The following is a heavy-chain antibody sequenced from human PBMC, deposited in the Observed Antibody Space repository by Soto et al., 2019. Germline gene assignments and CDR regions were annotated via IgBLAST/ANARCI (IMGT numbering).Heavy chain of an antibody. V-gene: IGHV3-13*01. CDR2: IGTAGDT. D-gene: IGHD3-3*01. J-gene: IGHJ4*02. CDR3: ARRRVTTYYDFWSGSNPLDY. CDR1: GFTFSSYD. Sequence: GGSLRLSCAASGFTFSSYDMHWVRQATGKGLEWVSAIGTAGDTYCPGSVKGRFTISRENAKNSLYLQMNSLRAGDTAVYYCARRRVTTYYDFWSGSNPLDYWGQGTLVTVSS.